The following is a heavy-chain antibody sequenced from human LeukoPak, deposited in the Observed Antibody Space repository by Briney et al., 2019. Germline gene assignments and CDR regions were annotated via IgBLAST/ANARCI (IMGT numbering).Heavy chain of an antibody. Sequence: SETLSLTCTVSGGSISSYYWSWIRQPAGKGLEWIGRIYTSGSTNYNPSLKSRVTISVDTSKNQFSLKLSSVTAADTAVYYCARGQPLIVGAARDYWGQGTLVTVSS. CDR1: GGSISSYY. CDR2: IYTSGST. CDR3: ARGQPLIVGAARDY. J-gene: IGHJ4*02. D-gene: IGHD1-26*01. V-gene: IGHV4-4*07.